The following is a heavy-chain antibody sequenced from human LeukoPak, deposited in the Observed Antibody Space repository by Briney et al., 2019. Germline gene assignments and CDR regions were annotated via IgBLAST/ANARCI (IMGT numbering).Heavy chain of an antibody. V-gene: IGHV3-15*01. CDR1: GFTFSNAW. CDR2: IKSKTDGGTT. D-gene: IGHD3-10*01. J-gene: IGHJ6*03. Sequence: GGSLRLSCAASGFTFSNAWMSWVRQAPGKRLEWVGRIKSKTDGGTTDYVAPVKGRFTISRDDSKNTLYLQMNSLKTEDTAVYYCSTKTVVRGVITYYYYYMDVWGKGTTVTVSS. CDR3: STKTVVRGVITYYYYYMDV.